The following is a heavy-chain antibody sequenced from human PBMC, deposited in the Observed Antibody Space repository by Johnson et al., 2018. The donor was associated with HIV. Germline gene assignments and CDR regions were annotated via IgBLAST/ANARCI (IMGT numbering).Heavy chain of an antibody. CDR1: GFTFSSYG. J-gene: IGHJ3*02. Sequence: QVQLVESGGGVVQPGRSLRLSCAASGFTFSSYGMHWVRQAPGKGLEWVSVIYSGGSTYYADSVKGRFTISRDNSKNTLYLQMNSLRAEDTAVYYCARVLAFDIWGQGTMVTVSS. CDR3: ARVLAFDI. CDR2: IYSGGST. V-gene: IGHV3-NL1*01.